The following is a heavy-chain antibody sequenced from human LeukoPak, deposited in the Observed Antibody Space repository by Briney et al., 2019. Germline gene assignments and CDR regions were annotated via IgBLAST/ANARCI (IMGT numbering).Heavy chain of an antibody. V-gene: IGHV4-31*03. D-gene: IGHD3-10*01. CDR1: GCSHSRWLYY. Sequence: SQTLSLTRPFSGCSHSRWLYYWSWIRQHPGKAGEGIGHKYYSGRTYYNPPRKSRVTISVDTSKNQFSLKLSSVTAADTAVYYCAGAGSGYFDYWGEGALVTVSS. J-gene: IGHJ4*02. CDR3: AGAGSGYFDY. CDR2: KYYSGRT.